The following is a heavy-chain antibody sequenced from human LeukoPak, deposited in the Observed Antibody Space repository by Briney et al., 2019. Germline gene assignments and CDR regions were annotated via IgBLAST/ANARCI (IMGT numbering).Heavy chain of an antibody. V-gene: IGHV4-61*01. Sequence: SETLSLTCTVSGYSISSGYFWGWIRQPPGKGLEWIGYIYYSGSTNYNPSLKSRVTISVDTSKNQFSLKLSSVTAADTAVYYCARGWDSNYVFDYWGQGTLVTVSS. CDR1: GYSISSGYF. D-gene: IGHD4-11*01. J-gene: IGHJ4*02. CDR2: IYYSGST. CDR3: ARGWDSNYVFDY.